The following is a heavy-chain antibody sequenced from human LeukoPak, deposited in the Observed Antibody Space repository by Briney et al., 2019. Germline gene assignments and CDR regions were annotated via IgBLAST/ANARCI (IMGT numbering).Heavy chain of an antibody. Sequence: GGSLRLSCAASGFTFSIYAMSWVRQAPGKGLEWVSTISTSGGSTYYADSVKGRFTISRDNSKNTLYLQMNSLRAEDTAVYYCAKVRFGVTARYHFDFWGQGTLVTVSS. V-gene: IGHV3-23*01. D-gene: IGHD3-10*01. CDR1: GFTFSIYA. CDR3: AKVRFGVTARYHFDF. CDR2: ISTSGGST. J-gene: IGHJ4*02.